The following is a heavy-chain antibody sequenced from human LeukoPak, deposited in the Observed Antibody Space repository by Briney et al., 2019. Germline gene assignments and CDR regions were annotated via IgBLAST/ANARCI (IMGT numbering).Heavy chain of an antibody. CDR1: GFTFSSYA. CDR2: ISYDGSNK. V-gene: IGHV3-30*14. D-gene: IGHD3-10*01. CDR3: ARERGRGGDSPWFDY. Sequence: GGSLRLSCAASGFTFSSYAMHWVRQAPGKGLEWVAVISYDGSNKYYADSVKGRFTISRDNSKNTLDLQMTGLRAEDTAVYYCARERGRGGDSPWFDYWGQGTLVTVSS. J-gene: IGHJ4*02.